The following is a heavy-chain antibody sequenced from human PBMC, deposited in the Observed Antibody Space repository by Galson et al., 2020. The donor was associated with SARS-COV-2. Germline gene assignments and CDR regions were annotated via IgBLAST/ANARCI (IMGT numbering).Heavy chain of an antibody. CDR3: ARGLSGSYWYFQH. V-gene: IGHV3-30*04. Sequence: GGSLRLSCAASGFTFSSYAMHWVRQAPGKGLEWVAVISYDGSNKYYADSVKGRFTISRDNSKNTLYLQMNSLRAEDTAVYYCARGLSGSYWYFQHWGQGTLVTVSS. CDR2: ISYDGSNK. CDR1: GFTFSSYA. J-gene: IGHJ1*01. D-gene: IGHD1-26*01.